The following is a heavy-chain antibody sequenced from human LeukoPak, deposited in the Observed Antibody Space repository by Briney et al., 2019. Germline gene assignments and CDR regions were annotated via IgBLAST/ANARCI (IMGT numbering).Heavy chain of an antibody. J-gene: IGHJ3*02. V-gene: IGHV3-53*01. Sequence: GGSLRLSCAASGFTVSTNYMSWVRQAPGKGLQWVSLIYSGGRTYYADSVKGRFTISRDNSKNTLYLQMNGLRAEDTAVYFCARGGSHLGVFDIWGQGTMVTVSS. CDR1: GFTVSTNY. CDR3: ARGGSHLGVFDI. D-gene: IGHD1-26*01. CDR2: IYSGGRT.